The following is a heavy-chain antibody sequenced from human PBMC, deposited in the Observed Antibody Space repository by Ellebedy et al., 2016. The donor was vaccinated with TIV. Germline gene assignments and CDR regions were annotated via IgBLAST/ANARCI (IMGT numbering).Heavy chain of an antibody. Sequence: GSLRLSXTVSGGSISSYFWSWIRQPPEKGLEWIGHFYYTGSTNYNPSLKSRVTISGDTSKNQFSLELSSVTAADTAVYYCTSWGDYGGNRHLDYWGQGTPVTVAS. J-gene: IGHJ4*02. CDR3: TSWGDYGGNRHLDY. CDR2: FYYTGST. V-gene: IGHV4-59*01. D-gene: IGHD4-23*01. CDR1: GGSISSYF.